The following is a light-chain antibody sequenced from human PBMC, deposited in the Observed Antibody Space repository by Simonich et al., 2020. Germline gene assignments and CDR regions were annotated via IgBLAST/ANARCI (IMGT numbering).Light chain of an antibody. Sequence: DIVMTQSPDSLAVSLGERATINCKSSQSVLYSSNNKNYLAWYQPKPGQPPKLLIYWAATRESGVPDRFSGSGSVTDFTLTISSLQAEDVAVYYCQQYYSTPITFGQGTRLEIK. CDR1: QSVLYSSNNKNY. V-gene: IGKV4-1*01. J-gene: IGKJ5*01. CDR2: WAA. CDR3: QQYYSTPIT.